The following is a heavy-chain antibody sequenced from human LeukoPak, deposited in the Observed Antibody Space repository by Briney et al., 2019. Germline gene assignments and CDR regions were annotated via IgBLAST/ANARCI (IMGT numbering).Heavy chain of an antibody. CDR3: ARGTGATYYYYYGMDV. V-gene: IGHV1-8*01. CDR1: GYTFTSYD. J-gene: IGHJ6*02. D-gene: IGHD1-26*01. Sequence: GASVKVSCKASGYTFTSYDINWVRQATGQGLEWMGWMNPNSGNTGYAQKFQGRVTMTRNTSVSTAYMELSSLRSEDTAVCYCARGTGATYYYYYGMDVWGQGTTVTVSS. CDR2: MNPNSGNT.